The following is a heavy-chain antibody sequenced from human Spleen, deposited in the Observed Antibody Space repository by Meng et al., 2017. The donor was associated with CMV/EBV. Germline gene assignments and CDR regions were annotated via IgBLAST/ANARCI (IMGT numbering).Heavy chain of an antibody. CDR2: VYFSGAT. Sequence: SETLSLTCSVSGDSVSSGRYYWHWIRQPPGKGLEWIGHVYFSGATDNNPSLKSRLSISVDTFKNQFSLRLSYVTAADTAVHFCARTHRGDAYFDYWGRGTLVTVSS. D-gene: IGHD5-24*01. CDR1: GDSVSSGRYY. CDR3: ARTHRGDAYFDY. J-gene: IGHJ4*02. V-gene: IGHV4-61*01.